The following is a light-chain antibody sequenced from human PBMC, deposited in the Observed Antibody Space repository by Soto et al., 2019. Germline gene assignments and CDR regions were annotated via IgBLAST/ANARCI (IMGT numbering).Light chain of an antibody. CDR1: QGIRND. CDR3: LEDYNYPRT. J-gene: IGKJ1*01. Sequence: AIQMTQSPSSLSASVGDRVTITCRASQGIRNDLGWYQQKPGKAPKLLIYAASSLQSGVPSRFSGSGSGTDFTLTISSLQPEDYATYYCLEDYNYPRTFGQGTKVDI. CDR2: AAS. V-gene: IGKV1-6*01.